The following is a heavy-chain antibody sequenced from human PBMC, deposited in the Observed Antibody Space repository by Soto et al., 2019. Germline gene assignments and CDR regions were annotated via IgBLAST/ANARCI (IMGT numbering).Heavy chain of an antibody. D-gene: IGHD6-6*01. Sequence: SGTLALTCAVSGGAINDFYLSWIRQPPGKGLEWIGYIYYSGSTDYNPPLKGRVTISVDTSKNQFSLKLRSVTAADTAVYYCARVGGVAARTFDYWGQGSLVTASS. CDR1: GGAINDFY. V-gene: IGHV4-59*01. CDR2: IYYSGST. J-gene: IGHJ4*02. CDR3: ARVGGVAARTFDY.